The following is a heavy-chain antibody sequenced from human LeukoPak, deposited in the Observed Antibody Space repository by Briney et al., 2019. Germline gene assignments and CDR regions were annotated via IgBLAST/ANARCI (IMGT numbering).Heavy chain of an antibody. V-gene: IGHV3-21*01. CDR2: ISSTSTYI. Sequence: GGSLRLSCAASGFTFSGYSINWVRQAPGKGLEWVSSISSTSTYIYYGDSVKGRFTISRDNAKNSLYLQMHSLRAEDTAVYYCAREGSGSYQFDYWGQGTLVTVSS. CDR3: AREGSGSYQFDY. J-gene: IGHJ4*02. CDR1: GFTFSGYS. D-gene: IGHD3-10*01.